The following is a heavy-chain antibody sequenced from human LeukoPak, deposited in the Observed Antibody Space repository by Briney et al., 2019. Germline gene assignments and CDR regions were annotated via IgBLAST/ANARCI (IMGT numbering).Heavy chain of an antibody. CDR3: ARDSITYYDFWSGYFYYMDV. J-gene: IGHJ6*03. CDR2: ISSSSSTI. D-gene: IGHD3-3*01. V-gene: IGHV3-48*04. CDR1: GFTFSSYS. Sequence: GESLRLTCAASGFTFSSYSMNWVGQAPGKGLEGVAYISSSSSTIYYADSVKGRFTISRDNAKNSLYLQMNSLRAEDTAVYYCARDSITYYDFWSGYFYYMDVWGKGTTVTVSS.